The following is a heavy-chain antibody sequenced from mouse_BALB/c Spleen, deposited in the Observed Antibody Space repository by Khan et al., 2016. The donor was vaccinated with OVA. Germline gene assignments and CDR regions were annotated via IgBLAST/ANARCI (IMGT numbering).Heavy chain of an antibody. CDR1: GYIFIDSN. CDR3: ARGWGSWFPY. Sequence: VELVESGTELARPGASVKMSCKASGYIFIDSNINWVKQRTGQGLEWLGEISPGSGNTYYNEKFNGKATLTADKSSSTAYMQLSSLTSEDSGVYFCARGWGSWFPYWAQGTLVPVSA. V-gene: IGHV1-77*01. J-gene: IGHJ3*01. D-gene: IGHD1-1*02. CDR2: ISPGSGNT.